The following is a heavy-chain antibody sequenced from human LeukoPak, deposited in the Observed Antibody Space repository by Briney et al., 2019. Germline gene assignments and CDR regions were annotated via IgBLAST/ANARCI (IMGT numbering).Heavy chain of an antibody. CDR3: ARGGYSSGWYLTPLDY. CDR2: ISGSGGST. CDR1: GFTFSSYA. D-gene: IGHD6-19*01. V-gene: IGHV3-23*01. Sequence: GGSLRLSRAASGFTFSSYAMSWVRQAPGKGLEWVSAISGSGGSTYYADSVKGRFTISRDNSKNTLYLQMNSLRAEDTAVYYCARGGYSSGWYLTPLDYWGQGTLVTVSS. J-gene: IGHJ4*02.